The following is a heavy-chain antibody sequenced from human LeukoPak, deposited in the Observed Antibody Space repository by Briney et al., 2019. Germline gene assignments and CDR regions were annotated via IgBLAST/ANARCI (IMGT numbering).Heavy chain of an antibody. Sequence: SETLSLTCTVSGYSISSGYYWGWIRQPPGKGLEWIGSIYHSGSTYYNPSLKSRVTISVDTSKNQFSLKLSSVTAADTAVYYCARVRKRRYFDWLGAFDIWGQGTMVTVSS. D-gene: IGHD3-9*01. CDR2: IYHSGST. CDR3: ARVRKRRYFDWLGAFDI. CDR1: GYSISSGYY. J-gene: IGHJ3*02. V-gene: IGHV4-38-2*02.